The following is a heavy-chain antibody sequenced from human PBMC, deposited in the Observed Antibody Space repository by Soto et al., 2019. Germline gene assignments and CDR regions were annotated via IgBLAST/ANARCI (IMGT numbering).Heavy chain of an antibody. CDR3: AAVADWFDP. CDR2: IYHSGST. CDR1: GGSISSGGYS. Sequence: SETLSLTCAVSGGSISSGGYSWSWIRQPPGKGLEWIGYIYHSGSTYYNPSLKSRVTISVDRSKNQFSLKLSSVTAADTAVYYCAAVADWFDPWGQGTLVTVSS. D-gene: IGHD6-19*01. J-gene: IGHJ5*02. V-gene: IGHV4-30-2*01.